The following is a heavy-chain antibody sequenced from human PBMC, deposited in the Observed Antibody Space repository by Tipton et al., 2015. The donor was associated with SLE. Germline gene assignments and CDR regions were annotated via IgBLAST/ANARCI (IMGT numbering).Heavy chain of an antibody. V-gene: IGHV4-34*01. CDR2: INHSGGT. Sequence: TLSLTCAVYGGSFSDYYWTWIRQPPGKGPEWIGEINHSGGTNYNPSLKSRVTISVDTSKNQFSLKLSSVTAADTAVYYCARTRGYYYYGMDVWGQGTTVTVSS. J-gene: IGHJ6*02. CDR3: ARTRGYYYYGMDV. CDR1: GGSFSDYY.